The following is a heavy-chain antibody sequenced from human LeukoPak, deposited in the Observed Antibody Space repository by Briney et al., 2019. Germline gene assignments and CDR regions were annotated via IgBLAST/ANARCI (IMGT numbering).Heavy chain of an antibody. Sequence: ASVKVSFKASGYTFTGYYMHWVRQAPGQGLEWMGWINPNSGGTNYAQKFQGRVTMTRDTSISTAYMELSRLRSDDTAVYYCAREYHSSGYYSLDYWGQGTLVTVSS. J-gene: IGHJ4*02. CDR2: INPNSGGT. V-gene: IGHV1-2*02. CDR1: GYTFTGYY. CDR3: AREYHSSGYYSLDY. D-gene: IGHD3-22*01.